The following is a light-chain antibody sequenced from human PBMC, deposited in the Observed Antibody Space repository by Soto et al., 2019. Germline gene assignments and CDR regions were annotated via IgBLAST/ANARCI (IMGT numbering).Light chain of an antibody. CDR1: QSISSY. Sequence: EIVLTQSPATLSLSPGERATLSCRASQSISSYLAWYQQKPDQAPRLLSYAASNRATGIPARFSGSGSGTDFTLTISSLEPEDFAVYYCHQRSTWPFTFGPGTKVDIK. CDR3: HQRSTWPFT. CDR2: AAS. J-gene: IGKJ3*01. V-gene: IGKV3-11*01.